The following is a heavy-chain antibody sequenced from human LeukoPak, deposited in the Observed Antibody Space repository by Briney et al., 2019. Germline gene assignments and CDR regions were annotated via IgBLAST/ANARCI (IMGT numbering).Heavy chain of an antibody. CDR3: ARGFYGSGSQFDY. D-gene: IGHD3-10*01. Sequence: SQTLSLACTVSGGSISSGDYPWSWIRQPPGKGLEWIGYIFHTGHTSYNPSLKSRVTISVDMSKNQLSLKLSSVTAADTAVYYCARGFYGSGSQFDYWGQGTLVTVSS. CDR1: GGSISSGDYP. CDR2: IFHTGHT. V-gene: IGHV4-30-2*01. J-gene: IGHJ4*02.